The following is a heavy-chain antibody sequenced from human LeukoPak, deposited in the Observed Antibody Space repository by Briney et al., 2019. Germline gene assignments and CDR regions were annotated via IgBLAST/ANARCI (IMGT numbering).Heavy chain of an antibody. CDR2: IYSGGST. CDR3: ARASEVAFDI. CDR1: GFTVSSNY. Sequence: PGGSLRLSCAASGFTVSSNYMSWVRQAPGKGLEWVSVIYSGGSTYYADSVKGRFTISRDNSKNTLYPQMNSLRAEDTAVYYCARASEVAFDIWGQGTMVTVSS. V-gene: IGHV3-53*01. J-gene: IGHJ3*02.